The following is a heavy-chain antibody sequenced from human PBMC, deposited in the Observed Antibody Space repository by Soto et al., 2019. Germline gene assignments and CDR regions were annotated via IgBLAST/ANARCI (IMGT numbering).Heavy chain of an antibody. CDR3: AKVVGDGNAYYDF. J-gene: IGHJ4*02. Sequence: GGSLRLSCAASGFTFSSCAMGWVRQAPGKGLEWVSGISGNGGSTYYADSVKGRFTISRDTSKNTLYLQMDSLGAEDTAIYYCAKVVGDGNAYYDFWGQGTLVTVSP. D-gene: IGHD3-22*01. CDR1: GFTFSSCA. CDR2: ISGNGGST. V-gene: IGHV3-23*01.